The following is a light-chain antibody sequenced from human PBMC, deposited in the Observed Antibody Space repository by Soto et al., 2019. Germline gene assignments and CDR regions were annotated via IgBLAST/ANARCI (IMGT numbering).Light chain of an antibody. J-gene: IGKJ2*01. CDR3: VPAVQTPRT. V-gene: IGKV2-28*01. Sequence: DIVMTQSPLSLPVTPGEPASISCRSSQSLLHSNGYNYLDWYLQKPGQSPQLLIYAGSNRASGGPDRFSGHGSAKDFSLEISRVEAEDVGAYYCVPAVQTPRTFGPGTKLEIK. CDR2: AGS. CDR1: QSLLHSNGYNY.